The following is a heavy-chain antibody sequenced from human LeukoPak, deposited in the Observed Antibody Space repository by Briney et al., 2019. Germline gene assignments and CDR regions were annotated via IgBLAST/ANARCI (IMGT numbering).Heavy chain of an antibody. Sequence: APVKVSCKASGYTFTDYYIHWVRQAPGQDFEWMGWINPKSGGTEYAQKFQGRVTMTRDPSLSTAYMELSRLRSDDTAVFYCARASTVAGNHRPFDYWGQGTLVTVSS. J-gene: IGHJ4*02. D-gene: IGHD6-19*01. V-gene: IGHV1-2*02. CDR2: INPKSGGT. CDR3: ARASTVAGNHRPFDY. CDR1: GYTFTDYY.